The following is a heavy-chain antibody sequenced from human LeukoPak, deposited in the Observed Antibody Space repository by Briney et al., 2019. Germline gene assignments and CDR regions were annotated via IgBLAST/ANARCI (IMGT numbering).Heavy chain of an antibody. CDR3: ARGSYYYDSSGYSPPRV. Sequence: GASVKVSCKASGYTFTSYYMHWVRQAPGQGLEWMGIINPSGGSTSYAQKFQGRVTMTRNTSISTAYMELSSLRSEDTAVYYCARGSYYYDSSGYSPPRVWGQGTLVTVSS. CDR1: GYTFTSYY. J-gene: IGHJ4*02. V-gene: IGHV1-46*01. D-gene: IGHD3-22*01. CDR2: INPSGGST.